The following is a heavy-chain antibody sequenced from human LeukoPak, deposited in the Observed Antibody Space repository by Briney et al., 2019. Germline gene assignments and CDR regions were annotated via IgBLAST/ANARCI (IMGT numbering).Heavy chain of an antibody. CDR1: GFTFSSYA. Sequence: GGSLRLSCAASGFTFSSYAMSWVRQAPGKGLEWVSAISGSGGSTYYADSVKGRFTISRDNSKNTLYLQMNSLRAEDTAVYYCAKIRGYSYGSATDAFDIWGQGTMVTVSS. CDR3: AKIRGYSYGSATDAFDI. CDR2: ISGSGGST. V-gene: IGHV3-23*01. J-gene: IGHJ3*02. D-gene: IGHD5-18*01.